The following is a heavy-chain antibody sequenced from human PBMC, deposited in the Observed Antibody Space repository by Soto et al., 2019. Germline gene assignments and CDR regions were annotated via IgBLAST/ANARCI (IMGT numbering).Heavy chain of an antibody. D-gene: IGHD2-15*01. J-gene: IGHJ3*02. CDR2: ISGSGGRT. CDR1: GFPFSSYA. CDR3: AKGGYYSLFDI. V-gene: IGHV3-23*01. Sequence: EMQLLESGGGLVQPGGSLRLSCVASGFPFSSYAMSWVHQTPEKGLEWVSGISGSGGRTYYADSVKGRFTISRDNSNNTLSLQMHSLRVEDTAVYFCAKGGYYSLFDIWGQGTMVTVSA.